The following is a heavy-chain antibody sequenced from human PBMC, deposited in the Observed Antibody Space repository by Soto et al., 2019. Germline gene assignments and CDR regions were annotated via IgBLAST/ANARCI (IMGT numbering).Heavy chain of an antibody. V-gene: IGHV3-9*01. CDR1: GFTFDDYA. Sequence: EVQLVESGGGLVQPGRSLRLSCAASGFTFDDYAMHWVRQAPGKGLEWVSGISWNSDSIAYADSVKGRFTISRDNAKKSLYLQMNSLSAEDTALYYCAKDHMAWAGLLDHWGQGTLVTVSS. D-gene: IGHD6-19*01. J-gene: IGHJ4*02. CDR3: AKDHMAWAGLLDH. CDR2: ISWNSDSI.